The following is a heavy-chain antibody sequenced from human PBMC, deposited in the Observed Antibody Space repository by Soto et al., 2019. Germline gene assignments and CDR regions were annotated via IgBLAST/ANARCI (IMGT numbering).Heavy chain of an antibody. Sequence: SVKVSCKASGGTFSSYAISWVRQAPGQGLEWMGGIIPIFGTANYAQKFQGRVTITADESTSTAYMELSSLRSEDTAVYYCARNNRQTLDYYDSSGYLYYFDYWGQGTLVTVSS. CDR3: ARNNRQTLDYYDSSGYLYYFDY. J-gene: IGHJ4*02. V-gene: IGHV1-69*13. CDR1: GGTFSSYA. CDR2: IIPIFGTA. D-gene: IGHD3-22*01.